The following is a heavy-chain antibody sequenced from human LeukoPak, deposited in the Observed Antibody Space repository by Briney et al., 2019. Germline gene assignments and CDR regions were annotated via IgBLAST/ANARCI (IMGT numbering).Heavy chain of an antibody. D-gene: IGHD2-2*01. CDR1: GGSISSSNW. Sequence: PSETLSLTCAVSGGSISSSNWWSWVRQPPGKGLEWIGEIYHSGSTNYNPSLKSRVTMSVDTSKNQFSLKLSSVTAADTAVYYCARGKVPAAKSGRWFDPWGQGTLVTVSS. CDR3: ARGKVPAAKSGRWFDP. J-gene: IGHJ5*02. V-gene: IGHV4-4*02. CDR2: IYHSGST.